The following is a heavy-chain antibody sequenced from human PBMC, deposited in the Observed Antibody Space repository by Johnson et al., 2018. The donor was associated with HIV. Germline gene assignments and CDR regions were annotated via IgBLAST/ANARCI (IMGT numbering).Heavy chain of an antibody. CDR2: INWNGGAT. CDR1: GFTFSNYA. J-gene: IGHJ3*02. D-gene: IGHD3-10*01. Sequence: VQLVESGGGLIQPGESLRLSCAASGFTFSNYAMTWVRQAPGKGLEWVSGINWNGGATGYADSVKGRFTISRDNAKNSLYLQMNSLRAEDTAVYYCAGGYGSGSGDAFDIWGQGTMVTVSA. V-gene: IGHV3-20*04. CDR3: AGGYGSGSGDAFDI.